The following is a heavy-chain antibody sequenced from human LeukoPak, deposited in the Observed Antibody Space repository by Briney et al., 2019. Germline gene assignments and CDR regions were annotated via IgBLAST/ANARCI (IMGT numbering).Heavy chain of an antibody. CDR1: GGSISSGGSS. CDR2: IYHSGST. CDR3: ASGKGSSGTYQFDY. D-gene: IGHD3-22*01. J-gene: IGHJ4*02. V-gene: IGHV4-30-2*01. Sequence: SETLSLTCAVFGGSISSGGSSWRWIRQPPGKGLEWIGYIYHSGSTYYSPSLKSRVTISVDRSKNQFSLKLSSVTAADTAVYYCASGKGSSGTYQFDYWGQGTLVTVSS.